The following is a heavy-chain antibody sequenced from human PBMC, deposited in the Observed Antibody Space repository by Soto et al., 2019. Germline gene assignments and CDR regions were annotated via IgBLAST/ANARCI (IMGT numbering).Heavy chain of an antibody. D-gene: IGHD1-20*01. V-gene: IGHV1-69*01. CDR3: ARGGITPSRRFDP. CDR2: IVPFFGST. CDR1: GGTFSSYP. Sequence: QVQLVQSGAEVKRPGSSVKVSCKASGGTFSSYPISWLRQAPGQGLEWMGGIVPFFGSTNYAQNFQGRVTITADESTSTVYLELSSLRFDDAAVYYCARGGITPSRRFDPWGQGTLVTVSS. J-gene: IGHJ5*02.